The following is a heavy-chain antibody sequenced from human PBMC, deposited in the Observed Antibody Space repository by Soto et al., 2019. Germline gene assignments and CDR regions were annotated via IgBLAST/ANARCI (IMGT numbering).Heavy chain of an antibody. CDR3: ASLGGYDWDYYYYYMDV. D-gene: IGHD5-12*01. V-gene: IGHV4-39*01. CDR2: IYYSGST. Sequence: EPLPHTNTVSDGYSISSSYCWGWIRKPPGKGLEWIGSIYYSGSTYYNPSLKSRVTISVDTSKNQFSLRLSSVTAADTAVYYCASLGGYDWDYYYYYMDVWGKGTTVTVSS. CDR1: DGYSISSSYC. J-gene: IGHJ6*03.